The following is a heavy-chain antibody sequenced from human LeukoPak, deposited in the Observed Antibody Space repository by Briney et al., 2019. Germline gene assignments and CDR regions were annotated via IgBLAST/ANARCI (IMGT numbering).Heavy chain of an antibody. J-gene: IGHJ4*02. V-gene: IGHV4-59*01. CDR1: GGSISTYY. CDR3: ARGDGSASFDY. CDR2: IYYSGSI. D-gene: IGHD3-10*01. Sequence: PSETLSLTCTVSGGSISTYYWTWVRQPAGRGLELVGYIYYSGSINYNPSLKSRVTISVDTSKNQFSLKLSSVTAADTAVYYCARGDGSASFDYWGQGTLVTVSS.